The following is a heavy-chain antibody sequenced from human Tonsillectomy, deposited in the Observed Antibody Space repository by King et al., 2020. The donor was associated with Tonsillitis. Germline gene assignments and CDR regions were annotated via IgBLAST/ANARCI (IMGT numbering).Heavy chain of an antibody. Sequence: VQLQESGPGLVKPSETLSLTCTVSGGSISSSSYCWGWIRQPPGKGLEWIGSIYYSGSTYYNPSLKSRVTLSVDTSKNQFSLKLSSVTAADTAVYYCARRRSWFGYHVGMDVWGQGTTVTVSS. CDR1: GGSISSSSYC. CDR3: ARRRSWFGYHVGMDV. D-gene: IGHD3-10*01. V-gene: IGHV4-39*01. CDR2: IYYSGST. J-gene: IGHJ6*02.